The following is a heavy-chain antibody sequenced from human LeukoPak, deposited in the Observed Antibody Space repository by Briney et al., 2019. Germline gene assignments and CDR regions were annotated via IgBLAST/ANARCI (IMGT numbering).Heavy chain of an antibody. J-gene: IGHJ3*02. V-gene: IGHV1-8*01. D-gene: IGHD6-13*01. CDR2: MSPHRGST. Sequence: GASVKVSCKASGYTLIDYDINWVRQATGQGLQWMGWMSPHRGSTGYAQRFQGRVTMTRDTSISTAYMELTNLRSEDTAVYFCARDIAAAGRPYDAFDIWGQGTMVTVSS. CDR1: GYTLIDYD. CDR3: ARDIAAAGRPYDAFDI.